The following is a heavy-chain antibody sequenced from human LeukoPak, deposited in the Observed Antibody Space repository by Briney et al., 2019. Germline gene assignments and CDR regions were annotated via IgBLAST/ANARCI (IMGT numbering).Heavy chain of an antibody. V-gene: IGHV3-30*04. CDR3: AKDWVVRGVIKGNWFDP. Sequence: GRSLRLSCAASGFTFSSYAVHWVRQAPGKGLEWVGVISYDGSNKYYADSVKGRFTISRDNSKNTLYLQMNSLRAEDTAVYYCAKDWVVRGVIKGNWFDPWGQGTLVTVSS. J-gene: IGHJ5*02. CDR1: GFTFSSYA. D-gene: IGHD3-10*01. CDR2: ISYDGSNK.